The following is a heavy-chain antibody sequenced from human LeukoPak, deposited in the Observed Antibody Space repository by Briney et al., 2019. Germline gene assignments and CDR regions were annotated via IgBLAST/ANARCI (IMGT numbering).Heavy chain of an antibody. J-gene: IGHJ4*02. CDR1: GFTFSSYA. D-gene: IGHD4-11*01. Sequence: GGSLRLSCAASGFTFSSYAMHWVRQAPGKGLEWVAVISYDGSNKYYADSVKGRFTISRDNSKNTLYLQMNSLRAEDTAVYYCARDQHDYSNPLTCWGQGTLVTVSS. CDR3: ARDQHDYSNPLTC. CDR2: ISYDGSNK. V-gene: IGHV3-30-3*01.